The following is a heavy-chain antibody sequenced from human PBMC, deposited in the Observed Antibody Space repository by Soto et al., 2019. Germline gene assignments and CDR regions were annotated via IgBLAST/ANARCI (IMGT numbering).Heavy chain of an antibody. D-gene: IGHD3-10*01. CDR2: INPSGGST. V-gene: IGHV1-46*01. CDR1: GYTFTSYY. CDR3: ARKVGSGSYPNLNWFDP. Sequence: GASVKGSCKASGYTFTSYYMHWVRQAPGQGLEWMGIINPSGGSTSYAQKFQGRVTMTRDTSTSTVYMELSSLRSEDTAVYYCARKVGSGSYPNLNWFDPWGQGTLVTVSS. J-gene: IGHJ5*02.